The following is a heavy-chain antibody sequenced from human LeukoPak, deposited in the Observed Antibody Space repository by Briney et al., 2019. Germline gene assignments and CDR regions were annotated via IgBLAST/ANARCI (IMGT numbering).Heavy chain of an antibody. J-gene: IGHJ4*02. Sequence: PSETLSLTXAVSGYSISSGYYWGWIRQPPGKGLEWIGSIYHSGSTYYNPSLKSRVTISVDTSKNQFSLKLSSVTAADTAVYYCARHIYDFWSGYEDYWGQGTLVTVSS. CDR1: GYSISSGYY. CDR2: IYHSGST. V-gene: IGHV4-38-2*01. CDR3: ARHIYDFWSGYEDY. D-gene: IGHD3-3*01.